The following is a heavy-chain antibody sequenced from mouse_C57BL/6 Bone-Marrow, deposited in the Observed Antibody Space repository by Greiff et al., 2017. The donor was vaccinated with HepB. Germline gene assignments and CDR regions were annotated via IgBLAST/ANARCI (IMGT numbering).Heavy chain of an antibody. CDR1: GYTFTDYY. V-gene: IGHV1-26*01. CDR3: TYGHCDYFDY. CDR2: INPNNGGN. Sequence: EVQLQQSGPELVKPGASVKISCKASGYTFTDYYMNRVKQSHGKSLEWIGEINPNNGGNSYNQKFKGKATLTVDKSSSTAYMELRSLTSEDSAVSYCTYGHCDYFDYWGQGTTLTVSS. J-gene: IGHJ2*01. D-gene: IGHD1-1*02.